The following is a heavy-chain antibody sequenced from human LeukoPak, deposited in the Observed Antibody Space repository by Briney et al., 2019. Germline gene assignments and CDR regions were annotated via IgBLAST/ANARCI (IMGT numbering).Heavy chain of an antibody. Sequence: SETLSLTCTVSGGSISSSSYYWGWIRQPPGKGLEWIGSIYYSGSTYYNPSLKSRVTISVDTSKNQFSLKLSSVTAADTAVYYCARQEDIVVVPAAMDWFDPWGQGTLVTVSS. D-gene: IGHD2-2*01. CDR2: IYYSGST. V-gene: IGHV4-39*01. J-gene: IGHJ5*02. CDR3: ARQEDIVVVPAAMDWFDP. CDR1: GGSISSSSYY.